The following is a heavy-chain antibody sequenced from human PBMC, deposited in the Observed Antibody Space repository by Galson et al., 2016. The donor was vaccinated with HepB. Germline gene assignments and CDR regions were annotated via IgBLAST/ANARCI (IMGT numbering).Heavy chain of an antibody. Sequence: QSGAEVKKPGESLQISCKGSGYNFSTYWIGWVRQMPGKGLEWMGIIYPSDSDTRYSPSFQGQVTISADKSISTAYLQWSSLKASDSAMYYCARRLYSGYGVDYWGQGTLVTVSS. V-gene: IGHV5-51*01. CDR1: GYNFSTYW. CDR2: IYPSDSDT. J-gene: IGHJ4*02. D-gene: IGHD5-12*01. CDR3: ARRLYSGYGVDY.